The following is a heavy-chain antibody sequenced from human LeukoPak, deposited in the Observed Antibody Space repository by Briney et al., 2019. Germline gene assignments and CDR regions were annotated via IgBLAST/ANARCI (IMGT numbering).Heavy chain of an antibody. CDR2: ISGSGGSA. CDR3: ARVMEDYVWGSYERGAFDI. V-gene: IGHV3-23*01. J-gene: IGHJ3*02. CDR1: GFTFSSYG. Sequence: PGGSLRLSCAASGFTFSSYGMSWVRQAPGKGLEWVSAISGSGGSAYYADSVKGRFTISRDNSKNTLYLQMNSLRAEDTAVYYCARVMEDYVWGSYERGAFDIWGQGRMVTVSS. D-gene: IGHD3-16*01.